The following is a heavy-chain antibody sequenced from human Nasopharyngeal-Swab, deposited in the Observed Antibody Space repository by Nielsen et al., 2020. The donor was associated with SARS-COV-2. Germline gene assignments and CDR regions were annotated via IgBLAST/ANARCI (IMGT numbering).Heavy chain of an antibody. Sequence: LRLSCTVSGGSISSYYWSWIRQHPGKGLEWIGYIYYSGSTYYNPSLKSRVTISVDTSKNQFSLKLSSVTAADTAVYYCARGLYYYYYMDVWGKGTTVTVSS. J-gene: IGHJ6*03. CDR3: ARGLYYYYYMDV. V-gene: IGHV4-31*03. CDR1: GGSISSYY. CDR2: IYYSGST.